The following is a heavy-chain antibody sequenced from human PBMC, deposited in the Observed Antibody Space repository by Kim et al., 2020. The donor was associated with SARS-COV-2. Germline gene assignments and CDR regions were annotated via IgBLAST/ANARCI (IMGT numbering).Heavy chain of an antibody. D-gene: IGHD4-17*01. CDR2: ISWNSGSI. CDR1: GFTFDDYA. Sequence: GGSLRLSCAASGFTFDDYAMHWVRQAPGKGLEWVSGISWNSGSIGYADSVKGRFTISRDNAKNSLYLQMNSLRAEDTALYYCAKGFDTVTARLFDYWGQGTLVTVSS. CDR3: AKGFDTVTARLFDY. J-gene: IGHJ4*02. V-gene: IGHV3-9*01.